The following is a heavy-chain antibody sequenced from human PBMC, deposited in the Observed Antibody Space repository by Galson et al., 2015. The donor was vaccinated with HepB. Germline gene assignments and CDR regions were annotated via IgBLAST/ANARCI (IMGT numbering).Heavy chain of an antibody. CDR2: IWYDGSNK. Sequence: SLRLSCAASGFTFSSYGMHWVRQAPGKGLEWVAVIWYDGSNKYYADSVKGRFTISRDNSKNTLYLQMNSLRAEDTAVYYCARDLEYGGYFQDYWGQGTLVTVSS. V-gene: IGHV3-33*08. D-gene: IGHD5-12*01. J-gene: IGHJ4*02. CDR3: ARDLEYGGYFQDY. CDR1: GFTFSSYG.